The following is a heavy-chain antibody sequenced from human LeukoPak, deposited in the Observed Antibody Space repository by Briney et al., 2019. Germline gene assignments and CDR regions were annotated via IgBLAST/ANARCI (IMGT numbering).Heavy chain of an antibody. V-gene: IGHV3-23*01. J-gene: IGHJ4*02. Sequence: GGSLRLSCAASGFTFSNFVISWVRQAPGKGLEWVSAISNNGGYTYYADSVQGRFTISRDNSKSTLCLQMNSLRAEDTAVYYCAKQLGYCSDGSCYFPYWGQGTLVTVSS. D-gene: IGHD2-15*01. CDR3: AKQLGYCSDGSCYFPY. CDR2: ISNNGGYT. CDR1: GFTFSNFV.